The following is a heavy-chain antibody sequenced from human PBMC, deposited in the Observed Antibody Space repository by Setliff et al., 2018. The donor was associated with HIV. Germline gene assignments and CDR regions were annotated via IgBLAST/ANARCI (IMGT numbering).Heavy chain of an antibody. V-gene: IGHV4-39*01. CDR3: ARPFPCASTTCYFAAFDM. D-gene: IGHD2-2*01. Sequence: SETLSLTCTVSSGAISRAASYWSWIRQSPGKGLEWIGTIFYRGDTYYNPSLKSRLTLSVDTSKSQFSLMLASVTAADTAVYYCARPFPCASTTCYFAAFDMWGQGIPVTVSS. CDR1: SGAISRAASY. J-gene: IGHJ1*01. CDR2: IFYRGDT.